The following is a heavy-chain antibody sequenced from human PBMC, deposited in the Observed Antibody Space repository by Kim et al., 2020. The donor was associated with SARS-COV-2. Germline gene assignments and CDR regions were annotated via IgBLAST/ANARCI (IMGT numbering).Heavy chain of an antibody. CDR3: ARPSGGMVEGGYDEIDP. J-gene: IGHJ5*02. CDR2: IYYSGST. Sequence: SQTLSLTCTVSGGSISSSSYYWGWIRQPPGKGLEWIGSIYYSGSTYYNPSLKSRVTISVDTSKNQFSLKLSSVTAADTAVYYCARPSGGMVEGGYDEIDPWGQGTLVTVSS. CDR1: GGSISSSSYY. V-gene: IGHV4-39*01. D-gene: IGHD5-12*01.